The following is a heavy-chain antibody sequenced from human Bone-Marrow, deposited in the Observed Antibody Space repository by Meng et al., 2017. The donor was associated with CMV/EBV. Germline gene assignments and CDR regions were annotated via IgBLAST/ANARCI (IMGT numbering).Heavy chain of an antibody. Sequence: SETLSLTCTVSGASVSSGDYHWSWVRQPPGKGLEWIGQIYSTERDTNNPSLNSRVTISPDTSKNQFSLKLTSVTAADTAVYFCVTYLMGVGGRGSWGQGTVVTVSS. CDR1: GASVSSGDYH. V-gene: IGHV4-61*08. CDR2: IYSTERD. J-gene: IGHJ1*01. CDR3: VTYLMGVGGRGS. D-gene: IGHD2-8*01.